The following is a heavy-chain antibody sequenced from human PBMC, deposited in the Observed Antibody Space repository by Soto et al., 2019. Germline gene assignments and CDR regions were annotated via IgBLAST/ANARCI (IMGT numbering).Heavy chain of an antibody. CDR2: INSDGSST. CDR1: GFTFSSYW. Sequence: GGSLRLSCAASGFTFSSYWMYWVRQAPGKGLVWVSRINSDGSSTSYADSVKGRFTISRDNAKNTLYLQMNSLRAEDTAVYYCARGLRRGGFYYGMDVWGQGTTVTVSS. V-gene: IGHV3-74*01. CDR3: ARGLRRGGFYYGMDV. D-gene: IGHD3-16*01. J-gene: IGHJ6*02.